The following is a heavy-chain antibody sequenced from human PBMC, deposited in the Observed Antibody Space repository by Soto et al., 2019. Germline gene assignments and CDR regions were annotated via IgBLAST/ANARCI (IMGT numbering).Heavy chain of an antibody. CDR3: ARDGPRYCSSTSCYIPWFDP. J-gene: IGHJ5*02. CDR1: GFTFSDYY. CDR2: ISSSSSYT. D-gene: IGHD2-2*02. Sequence: QVQLVESGGGLVKPGGSLRLSCAASGFTFSDYYMSWIRQAPGKGLEWVSYISSSSSYTNYADSVKGRFTISRDNAKNSLYLQMNSLRAEDTAVYYCARDGPRYCSSTSCYIPWFDPWGQGTLVTVSS. V-gene: IGHV3-11*05.